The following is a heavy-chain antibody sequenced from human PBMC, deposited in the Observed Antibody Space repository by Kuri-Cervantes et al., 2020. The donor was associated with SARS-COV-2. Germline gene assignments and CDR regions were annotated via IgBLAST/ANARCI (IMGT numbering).Heavy chain of an antibody. Sequence: ASVKVSCKASGYTFTGYYMHWVRQATGQGLEWMGWMNPNSGNTGYAQKFQGRVTMTRNTSISTAYMELSSLRSEDTAVYYCARSRSIAVAGTFWFDPWGQGTLVTVSS. CDR3: ARSRSIAVAGTFWFDP. CDR1: GYTFTGYY. CDR2: MNPNSGNT. D-gene: IGHD6-19*01. J-gene: IGHJ5*02. V-gene: IGHV1-8*02.